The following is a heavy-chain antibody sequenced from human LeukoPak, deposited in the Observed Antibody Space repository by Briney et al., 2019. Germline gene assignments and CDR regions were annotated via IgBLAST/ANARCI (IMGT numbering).Heavy chain of an antibody. V-gene: IGHV3-48*02. Sequence: GGSLRLSCAASGFTFSTYTMNWVRQAPGKGLEWVSTVSDSSDVHYSDSVKGRFTISRENARNSLYLQMNSLREEDTAVYYCARDGLHTGHFDYWGQGTLVTVSS. CDR2: VSDSSDV. D-gene: IGHD2-21*01. CDR3: ARDGLHTGHFDY. CDR1: GFTFSTYT. J-gene: IGHJ4*02.